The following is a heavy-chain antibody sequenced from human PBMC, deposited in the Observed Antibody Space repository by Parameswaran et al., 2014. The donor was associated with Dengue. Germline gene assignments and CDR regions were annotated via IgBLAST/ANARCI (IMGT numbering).Heavy chain of an antibody. J-gene: IGHJ4*02. V-gene: IGHV1-8*01. CDR3: ARQGPVAGFDY. CDR2: MNPNSGNT. D-gene: IGHD6-19*01. Sequence: WVRQAPGQGLEWMGWMNPNSGNTGYAQKFQGRVTMTRNTSISTAYMEQSSLRSEDTAVYYCARQGPVAGFDYWGQGTLVTVSS.